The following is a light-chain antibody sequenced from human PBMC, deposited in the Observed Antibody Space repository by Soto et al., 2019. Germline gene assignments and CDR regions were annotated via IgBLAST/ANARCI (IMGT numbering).Light chain of an antibody. CDR2: AAS. CDR1: QNINSY. J-gene: IGKJ5*01. CDR3: QQTFSAPSIT. V-gene: IGKV1-39*01. Sequence: DIQMTQSPSSLSASVGDRVTITCRTSQNINSYLNWYQQKPGTAPKLLIYAASTLQSGVPSRFSGSRSGTDFTLTISSLHPEDVATYYCQQTFSAPSITFGQGTRLEIK.